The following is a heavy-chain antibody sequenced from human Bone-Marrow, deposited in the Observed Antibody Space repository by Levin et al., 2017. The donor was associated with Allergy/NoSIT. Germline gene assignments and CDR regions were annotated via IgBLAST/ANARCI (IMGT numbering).Heavy chain of an antibody. CDR2: IYHSGNT. J-gene: IGHJ4*02. D-gene: IGHD6-13*01. Sequence: SETLSLTCTVSGGSIGGSPYYWSWIRQHPGMGLEWIGYIYHSGNTNYNPSLRSRVTISVDTSKNQFSLKVNSVTDADTAVYYCARVLSAAGTASDGVFGYWGQGTLVTVSS. CDR1: GGSIGGSPYY. V-gene: IGHV4-31*03. CDR3: ARVLSAAGTASDGVFGY.